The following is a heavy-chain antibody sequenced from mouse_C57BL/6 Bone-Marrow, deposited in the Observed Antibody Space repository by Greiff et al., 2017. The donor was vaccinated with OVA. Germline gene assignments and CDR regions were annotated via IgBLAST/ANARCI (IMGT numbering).Heavy chain of an antibody. CDR3: ARGYYGSSYAMDY. D-gene: IGHD1-1*01. J-gene: IGHJ4*01. V-gene: IGHV5-16*01. CDR2: INYDGSST. CDR1: GFTFSDYY. Sequence: EVHLVESEGGLVQPGSSMKLSCTASGFTFSDYYMAWVRQVPEKGLEWVANINYDGSSTYYLDSLKSRFIISRDNAKNILYLQMSSLKSEDTATYCCARGYYGSSYAMDYWGQGTSVTVSA.